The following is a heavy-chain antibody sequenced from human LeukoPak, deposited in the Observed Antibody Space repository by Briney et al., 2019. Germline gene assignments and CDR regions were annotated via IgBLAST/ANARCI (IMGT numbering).Heavy chain of an antibody. CDR3: ARGRQDVTMIVVVMTAVSYYLDV. CDR2: MNPSGST. J-gene: IGHJ6*03. D-gene: IGHD3-22*01. CDR1: GDSISSGYYY. V-gene: IGHV4-39*07. Sequence: KTSETLSLTCAVSGDSISSGYYYWGWIRQPPGKGLEWIGEMNPSGSTNYNPSLKSRVTISVDTSKNQFSLELSSVTAADTAVYYCARGRQDVTMIVVVMTAVSYYLDVWGKGTTVTVS.